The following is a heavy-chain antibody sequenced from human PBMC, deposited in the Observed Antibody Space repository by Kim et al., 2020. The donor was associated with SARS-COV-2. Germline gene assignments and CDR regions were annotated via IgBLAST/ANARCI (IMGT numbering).Heavy chain of an antibody. D-gene: IGHD3-10*01. CDR3: ARDGGLLWFGELLYSSYYGMDV. CDR1: GFTFSSYW. CDR2: IKQDGSEK. Sequence: GGSLRLSCAASGFTFSSYWMSWVRQAPGKGLEWVANIKQDGSEKYYVDSVKGRFTISRDNAKNSLYLQMNSLRAEDTAVYYCARDGGLLWFGELLYSSYYGMDVWGQGTTVTVSS. V-gene: IGHV3-7*03. J-gene: IGHJ6*02.